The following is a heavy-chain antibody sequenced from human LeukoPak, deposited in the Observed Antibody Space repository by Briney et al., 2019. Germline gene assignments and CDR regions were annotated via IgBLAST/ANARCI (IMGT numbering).Heavy chain of an antibody. Sequence: PGGSLRLSCAASGFTFSSYWMHWVRQAPGKGLAWVSRIHKDGSSTSHADSVKGRFTISRDNSKNTLYLQMNSLRAEDTAVYYCASDYGGNSDPAFDYWGQGTLVTVSS. J-gene: IGHJ4*02. CDR2: IHKDGSST. CDR3: ASDYGGNSDPAFDY. D-gene: IGHD4-23*01. V-gene: IGHV3-74*01. CDR1: GFTFSSYW.